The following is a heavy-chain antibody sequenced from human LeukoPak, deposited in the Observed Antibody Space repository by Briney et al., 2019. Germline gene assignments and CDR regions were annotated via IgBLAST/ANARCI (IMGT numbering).Heavy chain of an antibody. V-gene: IGHV3-23*01. Sequence: GGSLRLSCAASGFTFSSSAMSWVRQAPGKGLEWVSTISGSGGSTYYADSVKGRLTISRDNSKNTLYLQMGSLRVEDTAIYYCAKMSGYYFDYWGQGTLVTVSS. CDR1: GFTFSSSA. CDR2: ISGSGGST. J-gene: IGHJ4*02. CDR3: AKMSGYYFDY. D-gene: IGHD3-3*01.